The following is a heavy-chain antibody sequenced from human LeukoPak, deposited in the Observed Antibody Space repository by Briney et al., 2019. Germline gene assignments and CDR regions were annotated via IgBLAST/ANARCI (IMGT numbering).Heavy chain of an antibody. Sequence: SETLSLTCTVSGGSIISVDYYWSSIRQPPGKGLEWIGYIYYSGRTYYNPSLKSRVTILVDTSKKKFSLKMSSVTAADKAVDYCARQTYYYDSSGENWGQGTLVTVSS. CDR2: IYYSGRT. D-gene: IGHD3-22*01. CDR3: ARQTYYYDSSGEN. J-gene: IGHJ4*02. CDR1: GGSIISVDYY. V-gene: IGHV4-30-4*01.